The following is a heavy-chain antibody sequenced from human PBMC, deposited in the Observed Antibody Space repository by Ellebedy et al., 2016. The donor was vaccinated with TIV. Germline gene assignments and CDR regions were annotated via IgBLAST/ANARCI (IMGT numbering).Heavy chain of an antibody. CDR2: INTDTGNK. D-gene: IGHD3-16*01. J-gene: IGHJ4*02. V-gene: IGHV1-3*04. CDR1: GYTFTSYA. Sequence: AASVKVSCKASGYTFTSYAMHWVRQAPGQRLEWLGWINTDTGNKEYSQNFQGRVTFTTDTAASTVYMSLSSLGSEDTAVYYCAKDRGGTGDFYYWGQGTLVTVSS. CDR3: AKDRGGTGDFYY.